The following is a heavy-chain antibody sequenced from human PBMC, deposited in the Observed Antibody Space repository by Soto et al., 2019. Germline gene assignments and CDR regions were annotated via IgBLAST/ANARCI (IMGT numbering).Heavy chain of an antibody. V-gene: IGHV3-30-3*01. CDR2: ISYDGSNK. J-gene: IGHJ4*02. D-gene: IGHD2-15*01. CDR1: GFTFSSYA. CDR3: AREVVGVAAKQLDY. Sequence: QVQLVESGGGVVQPGRSLRLSCAASGFTFSSYAMHWVRQAPGKGLEWVAVISYDGSNKYYADSVKGRFTISRDNSKNTLYLKRNSLRAEDTAVYYCAREVVGVAAKQLDYGGQGPRVPVPS.